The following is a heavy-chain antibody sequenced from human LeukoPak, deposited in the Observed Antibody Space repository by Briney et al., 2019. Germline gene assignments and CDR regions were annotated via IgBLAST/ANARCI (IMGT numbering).Heavy chain of an antibody. CDR2: ISTYNGNT. J-gene: IGHJ4*02. Sequence: ASVKVSCKASGYTFISYGINWVRQAPGQGLEWMGWISTYNGNTNYAQKFQGRITMTTDTSTSTAYKEVKSLRSDDTAVYYCAREWAGGYSYGPYLDYWGQGTLVTVSS. V-gene: IGHV1-18*04. CDR3: AREWAGGYSYGPYLDY. D-gene: IGHD5-18*01. CDR1: GYTFISYG.